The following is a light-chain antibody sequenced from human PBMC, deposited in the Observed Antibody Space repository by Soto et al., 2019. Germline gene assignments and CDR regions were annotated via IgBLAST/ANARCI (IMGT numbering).Light chain of an antibody. Sequence: DIHLTPSPSFMSRYLGDRVHITCRASQGISSYLAWYQQKPGKAPKLLIYAASTLQSGVPSRFSGSGSGTEFTLTISSLQPEDFATYYCQQLNSYLTWTFGQRAKVDIK. J-gene: IGKJ1*01. CDR1: QGISSY. CDR2: AAS. CDR3: QQLNSYLTWT. V-gene: IGKV1-9*01.